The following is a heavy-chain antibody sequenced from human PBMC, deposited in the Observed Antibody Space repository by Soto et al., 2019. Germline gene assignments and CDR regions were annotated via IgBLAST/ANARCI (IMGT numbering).Heavy chain of an antibody. Sequence: QVQLVQSGAEVKKPGASVKVSCKASGYTFISYDINWVRQATGQGLEWMGWMNPNSGNTGYAQNFQGRVTLTRNTSIRTAYTELGSLRSQDTAVYHCARGGAYGMDVWGQGTTVTVSS. D-gene: IGHD3-16*01. CDR3: ARGGAYGMDV. J-gene: IGHJ6*02. CDR1: GYTFISYD. V-gene: IGHV1-8*01. CDR2: MNPNSGNT.